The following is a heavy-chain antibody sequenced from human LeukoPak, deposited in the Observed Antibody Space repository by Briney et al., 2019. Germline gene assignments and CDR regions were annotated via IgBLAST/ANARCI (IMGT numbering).Heavy chain of an antibody. CDR1: GYTFTGYY. CDR2: INPNSGGT. J-gene: IGHJ4*02. Sequence: ASVKVSCKASGYTFTGYYMHWVRQAPGQGLEWIGWINPNSGGTNYAQKFQGRVTMTRDTSISTAYMELSRLRSDDTAVYYCARGGGGQYSSSWYDFDYWGQGTLVTVSS. V-gene: IGHV1-2*02. CDR3: ARGGGGQYSSSWYDFDY. D-gene: IGHD6-13*01.